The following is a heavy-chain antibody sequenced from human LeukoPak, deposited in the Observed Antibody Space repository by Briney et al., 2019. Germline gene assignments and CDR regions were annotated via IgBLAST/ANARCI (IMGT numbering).Heavy chain of an antibody. Sequence: GGSLRLSCAASGFIFSSYGMNWVRQAPGKRLEWVAIIWFDGSNKYYADSVKGRFTISRDNSKNTLYLQMNSLRAEDTAVYYCARGGEFEAFDIWGQGTMVTVSS. CDR3: ARGGEFEAFDI. D-gene: IGHD3-16*01. J-gene: IGHJ3*02. CDR2: IWFDGSNK. CDR1: GFIFSSYG. V-gene: IGHV3-33*01.